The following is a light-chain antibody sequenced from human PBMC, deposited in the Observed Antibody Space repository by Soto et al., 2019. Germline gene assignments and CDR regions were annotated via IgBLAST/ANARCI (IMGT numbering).Light chain of an antibody. J-gene: IGKJ1*01. Sequence: DIVMTQSPLSLSVTPGESASISCRSSQSLLYSNGFNCVDWYLQKPGQSPQLLIYMASYRASGVPDRFSGSGSGTDFTLEISRVEAEDVGVYYCMQSLQNPWTFGQGTKVEIK. CDR3: MQSLQNPWT. CDR1: QSLLYSNGFNC. CDR2: MAS. V-gene: IGKV2-28*01.